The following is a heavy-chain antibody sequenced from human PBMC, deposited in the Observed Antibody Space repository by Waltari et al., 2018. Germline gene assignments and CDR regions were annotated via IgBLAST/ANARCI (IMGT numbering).Heavy chain of an antibody. J-gene: IGHJ2*01. CDR2: ISSDGGNQ. D-gene: IGHD6-6*01. CDR1: GSTCSDFG. Sequence: VQLVESGGDLVHQGRSLRISCTATGSTCSDFGINWVRMDPCKGLEWVGVISSDGGNQHYADSVKGRLTISRDNSKNTVFLQMNSRTTEDAAVYYCAKDRREALTLGWYFDLWGRGTLITVSS. CDR3: AKDRREALTLGWYFDL. V-gene: IGHV3-30*18.